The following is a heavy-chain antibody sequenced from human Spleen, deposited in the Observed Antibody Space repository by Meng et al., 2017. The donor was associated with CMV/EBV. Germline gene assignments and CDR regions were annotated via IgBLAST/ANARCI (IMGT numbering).Heavy chain of an antibody. CDR1: GFTFSSYW. CDR2: IKQDGSEK. V-gene: IGHV3-7*01. D-gene: IGHD3-3*01. Sequence: GGSLRLSCAASGFTFSSYWMSWVRQAPGKGLEWVANIKQDGSEKYYVDSVKGRFTISRDNAKNSLYLQMNSLRAEDTAVYYCAREGYDFWSGYYGRGLDYWGQGTLVTVSS. CDR3: AREGYDFWSGYYGRGLDY. J-gene: IGHJ4*02.